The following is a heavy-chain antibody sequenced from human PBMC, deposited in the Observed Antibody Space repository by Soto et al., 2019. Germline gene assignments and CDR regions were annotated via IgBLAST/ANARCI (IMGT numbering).Heavy chain of an antibody. CDR3: ARGKPNCSGGTCYPGTAFDF. Sequence: EVQLVESGGSLVQPGGSLRLSCVASGFTFNLYAIHWVRQAPGKGLEYVSAISSNGGITYYANSVKDRFTISRDNSKNTLYLQMGSLRAEDMAVYYCARGKPNCSGGTCYPGTAFDFWGQGTIVTVSS. J-gene: IGHJ3*01. CDR1: GFTFNLYA. V-gene: IGHV3-64*01. CDR2: ISSNGGIT. D-gene: IGHD2-15*01.